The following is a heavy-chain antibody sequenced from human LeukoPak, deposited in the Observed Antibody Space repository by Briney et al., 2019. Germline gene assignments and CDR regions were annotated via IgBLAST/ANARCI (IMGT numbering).Heavy chain of an antibody. D-gene: IGHD2-2*01. CDR2: IYHSGST. J-gene: IGHJ4*02. CDR3: YIVVVPAAILYYFDY. CDR1: GYSISSGYY. Sequence: SETLSLTCTVSGYSISSGYYWGWIRQPPGKGLEWIGSIYHSGSTYYNPSLKSRVTISVDTSKNQFSLKLSSVTAADTAVYYCYIVVVPAAILYYFDYWGQGTLVTVS. V-gene: IGHV4-38-2*02.